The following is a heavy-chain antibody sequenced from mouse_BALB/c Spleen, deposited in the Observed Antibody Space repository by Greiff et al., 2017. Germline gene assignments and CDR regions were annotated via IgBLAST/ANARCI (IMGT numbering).Heavy chain of an antibody. J-gene: IGHJ4*01. CDR3: ARDEGAGYYAMDY. CDR2: IWGDGST. V-gene: IGHV2-6-7*01. Sequence: QVQLQQSGPGLVAPSQSLSITCTVSGFSLTGYGVNWVRQPPGKGLEWLGMIWGDGSTDYNSALKSRLSISKDNSKSQVFLKMNSLQTDDTARYYCARDEGAGYYAMDYWGQGTSVTVSA. CDR1: GFSLTGYG.